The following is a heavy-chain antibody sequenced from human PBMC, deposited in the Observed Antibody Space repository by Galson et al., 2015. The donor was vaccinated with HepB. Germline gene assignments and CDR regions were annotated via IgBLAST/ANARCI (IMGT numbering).Heavy chain of an antibody. V-gene: IGHV6-1*01. J-gene: IGHJ3*02. Sequence: CAISGDSVSSNSAAWNRIRQSPSRGLEWLGRTYYRSKWYNDYAVSVKSRITINPDTSKNQFSLQLNSVTPEDTAVYYCASQLGPGAFDIWGQGTMVTVSS. CDR3: ASQLGPGAFDI. CDR1: GDSVSSNSAA. D-gene: IGHD7-27*01. CDR2: TYYRSKWYN.